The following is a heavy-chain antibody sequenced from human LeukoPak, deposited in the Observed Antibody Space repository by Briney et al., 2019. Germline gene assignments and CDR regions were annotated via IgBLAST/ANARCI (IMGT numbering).Heavy chain of an antibody. D-gene: IGHD3-9*01. Sequence: PGGSLRLSCSASGFTFSSYAMHWVRQAPGKGLEYVSAISSNGGSTYYADSVKGRFTISRDNSKNTLYLQMSSLRAEDPAVYYCVKDADYDILTGYYTPDSWRQGTLVTVSS. J-gene: IGHJ4*02. CDR3: VKDADYDILTGYYTPDS. CDR2: ISSNGGST. CDR1: GFTFSSYA. V-gene: IGHV3-64D*06.